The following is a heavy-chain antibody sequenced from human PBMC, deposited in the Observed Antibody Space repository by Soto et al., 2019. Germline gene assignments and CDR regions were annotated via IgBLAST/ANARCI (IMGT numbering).Heavy chain of an antibody. Sequence: GGSLRLSCASSGFTFTDYSMSWIRQAPGKGLEWLAFIDSRGRTLSYADSVKGRFTISRDNAKNSLYLQMHSLRADDTAVYYCARQAARNYIDSWGQGDVVTVSS. V-gene: IGHV3-11*01. CDR3: ARQAARNYIDS. CDR1: GFTFTDYS. D-gene: IGHD6-6*01. J-gene: IGHJ4*02. CDR2: IDSRGRTL.